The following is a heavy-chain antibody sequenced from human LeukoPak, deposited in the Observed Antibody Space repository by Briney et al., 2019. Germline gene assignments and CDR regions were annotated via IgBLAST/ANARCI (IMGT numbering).Heavy chain of an antibody. D-gene: IGHD1-14*01. CDR2: IYYSGST. CDR3: ARLRSGGYYYYMDV. Sequence: SETLSLTCTVSGGSISSYYWSWIRQPPGKGLEWIGYIYYSGSTNYNPSLKSRVTISVDTSKNQFSLKLSPVTAADTAVYYCARLRSGGYYYYMDVWGKGTTVTVSS. J-gene: IGHJ6*03. V-gene: IGHV4-59*01. CDR1: GGSISSYY.